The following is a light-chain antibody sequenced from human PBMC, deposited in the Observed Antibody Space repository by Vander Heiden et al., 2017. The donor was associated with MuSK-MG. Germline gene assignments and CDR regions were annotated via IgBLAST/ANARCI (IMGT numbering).Light chain of an antibody. CDR1: SSNTGSNY. CDR2: RNN. Sequence: QSVLTQPPSASGTPGQRVTISLSGRSSNTGSNYVYWYQQLPGTAPKLLIYRNNQRPSGVPDRCSGAKSGTSASLAISGLRSEDEADYYCAAWDDSLSGWVFGGGTKLTVL. V-gene: IGLV1-47*01. J-gene: IGLJ3*02. CDR3: AAWDDSLSGWV.